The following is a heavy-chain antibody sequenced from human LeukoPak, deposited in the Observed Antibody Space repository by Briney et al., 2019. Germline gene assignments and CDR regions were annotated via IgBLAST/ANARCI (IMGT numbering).Heavy chain of an antibody. V-gene: IGHV3-23*01. Sequence: GGSLRLSCAASGFTFSGYAMSWVRQAPGKGLEWVSAISGSGGSTYYADSVKGRFTISRDNSKNTLYLQMNSLRAEDTAVYYCAKDSYSATYSGSPGGLDPWGQGTLVTVSS. CDR3: AKDSYSATYSGSPGGLDP. CDR1: GFTFSGYA. J-gene: IGHJ5*02. CDR2: ISGSGGST. D-gene: IGHD1-26*01.